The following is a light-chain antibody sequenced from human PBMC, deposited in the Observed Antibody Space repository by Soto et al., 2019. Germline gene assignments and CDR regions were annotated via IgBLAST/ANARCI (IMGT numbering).Light chain of an antibody. Sequence: VMSQSQATLSVSQGERTTLSCRASQSVSSSYLAWYQQKPGQAPRLLIYGASSRATGIPDRFSGSGSGTDFTLTISRLEPEDFAVYYCQQCGGTPWTFGQGTKVDIK. CDR2: GAS. CDR3: QQCGGTPWT. V-gene: IGKV3-20*01. J-gene: IGKJ1*01. CDR1: QSVSSSY.